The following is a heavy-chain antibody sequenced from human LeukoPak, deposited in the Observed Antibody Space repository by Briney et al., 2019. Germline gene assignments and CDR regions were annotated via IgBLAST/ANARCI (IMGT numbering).Heavy chain of an antibody. J-gene: IGHJ3*02. Sequence: GGSLRLSCAASGFTFSSYGMHWVRQAPGKGLECVAAIWSDGSNKYYADSVKGRFTISRDNSKNTLYLQMNSLRAEDTAVYYCARGKIQLWLITMNDAFDIWGQGTMVTVSS. CDR1: GFTFSSYG. CDR2: IWSDGSNK. V-gene: IGHV3-33*01. CDR3: ARGKIQLWLITMNDAFDI. D-gene: IGHD5-18*01.